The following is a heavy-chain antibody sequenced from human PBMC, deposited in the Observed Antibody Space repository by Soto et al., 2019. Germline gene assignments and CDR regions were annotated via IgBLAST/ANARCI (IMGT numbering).Heavy chain of an antibody. D-gene: IGHD2-15*01. Sequence: SETLSLTCAVSGVSIHNSHSFWAWIRQPAGKGLEFIGSVYYSGGANYNPSLKSRVTISVDTSKNQLSLRVNSVTAADTAVYYCGRVVEGATRHTDFDSWGQGTLVTVSS. CDR1: GVSIHNSHSF. V-gene: IGHV4-39*01. CDR2: VYYSGGA. CDR3: GRVVEGATRHTDFDS. J-gene: IGHJ5*01.